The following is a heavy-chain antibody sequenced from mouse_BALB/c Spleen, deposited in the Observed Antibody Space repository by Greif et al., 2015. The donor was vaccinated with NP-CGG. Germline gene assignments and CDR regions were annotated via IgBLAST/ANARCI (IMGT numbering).Heavy chain of an antibody. V-gene: IGHV5-17*02. CDR2: ISSGSSTI. CDR3: ARSGYGNSYFDY. D-gene: IGHD2-1*01. Sequence: EVKVVESGGGLVQPGGSRKLSCAASGFTFSSFGMHWVRQAPEKGLEWVAYISSGSSTIYYADTVKGRFTISRDNPKNTLFLQMTSLRSEDTAMYYCARSGYGNSYFDYWGQGTTLTVSS. J-gene: IGHJ2*01. CDR1: GFTFSSFG.